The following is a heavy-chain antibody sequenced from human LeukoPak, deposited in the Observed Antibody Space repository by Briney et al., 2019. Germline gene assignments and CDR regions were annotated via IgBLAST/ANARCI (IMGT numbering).Heavy chain of an antibody. CDR3: AEDPLWEWLSRASNYYYYYGMDV. V-gene: IGHV3-30-3*01. CDR2: ISYDGSNK. D-gene: IGHD3-3*01. Sequence: GGSLRLSCAASGFTFSSYAMHWVRQAPGEGLEWVAVISYDGSNKYYADSVKGRFTISRDNSKNTLYLQMNSLRAEDTAVYYCAEDPLWEWLSRASNYYYYYGMDVWGQGTTVTVSS. J-gene: IGHJ6*02. CDR1: GFTFSSYA.